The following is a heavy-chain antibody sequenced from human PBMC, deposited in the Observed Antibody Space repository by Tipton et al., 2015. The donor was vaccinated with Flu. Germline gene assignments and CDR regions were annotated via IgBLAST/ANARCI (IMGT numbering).Heavy chain of an antibody. CDR1: GGSISSSSYY. Sequence: TLSLTCTVSGGSISSSSYYWSWIRQPAGKGLEWIGRIYTSGSTNYNPSLKSRVAMSVATSKNQFSLNLTSVTAAATAVYYCAREPGGMIAESYYYYYYMDAWGKGTTVTVSS. CDR3: AREPGGMIAESYYYYYYMDA. J-gene: IGHJ6*03. CDR2: IYTSGST. V-gene: IGHV4-61*02. D-gene: IGHD2-21*01.